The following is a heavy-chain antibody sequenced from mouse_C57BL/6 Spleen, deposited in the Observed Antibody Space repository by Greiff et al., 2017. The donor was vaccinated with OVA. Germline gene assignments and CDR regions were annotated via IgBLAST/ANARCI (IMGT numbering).Heavy chain of an antibody. D-gene: IGHD1-1*01. J-gene: IGHJ1*03. V-gene: IGHV1-55*01. CDR2: IYPGSGST. CDR3: ARGEAYYYGSSYYWYFDV. Sequence: QVQLQQPGAELVKPGASVKMSCKASGYTFTSYWITWAKQRPGQGLEWIGDIYPGSGSTNYNEKFKSQAPLTVDTSSSTAYMQLSSLTSEDSAVYYWARGEAYYYGSSYYWYFDVWGTGTTVTVSS. CDR1: GYTFTSYW.